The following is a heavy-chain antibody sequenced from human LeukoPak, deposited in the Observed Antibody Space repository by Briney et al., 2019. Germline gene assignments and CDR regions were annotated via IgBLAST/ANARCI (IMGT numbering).Heavy chain of an antibody. Sequence: SETLSLTCTVSGGSISSYYRSWIRQPAGKGLEWIGRIYTSGSTNYNPSLKSRVTTSVDTSKNQFSLKLSSVTAADTAVYYCARDSSPRQPPYYYYMDVWGKGTTVTVSS. J-gene: IGHJ6*03. CDR2: IYTSGST. CDR1: GGSISSYY. D-gene: IGHD6-6*01. CDR3: ARDSSPRQPPYYYYMDV. V-gene: IGHV4-4*07.